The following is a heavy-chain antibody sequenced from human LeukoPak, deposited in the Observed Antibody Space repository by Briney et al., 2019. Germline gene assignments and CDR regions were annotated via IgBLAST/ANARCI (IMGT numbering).Heavy chain of an antibody. CDR2: INHSGST. D-gene: IGHD2-15*01. Sequence: PSETLSLTCAVYGGSFSGYYWSWLRQPPGKGLEWVGEINHSGSTNYNPSLKSRVTISVDTSKNQFSLKLSSVTAADTAVYYCARSNPILGYCSGGSCYLLDYWGQGTLVTVSS. V-gene: IGHV4-34*01. CDR3: ARSNPILGYCSGGSCYLLDY. J-gene: IGHJ4*02. CDR1: GGSFSGYY.